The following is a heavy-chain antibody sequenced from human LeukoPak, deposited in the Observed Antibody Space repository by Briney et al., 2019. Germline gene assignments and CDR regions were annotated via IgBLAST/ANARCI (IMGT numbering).Heavy chain of an antibody. CDR1: GFSFNNYA. V-gene: IGHV3-23*01. CDR3: ANKWGSAFDY. Sequence: PGGSLRLSRAASGFSFNNYAMSWFRQAPGKGLEWVSEISGSGGNTDYADSVKGRFTISRDNSRDTLYLQMNSLRADDTAIYYCANKWGSAFDYWGQGTLVTVSS. D-gene: IGHD7-27*01. CDR2: ISGSGGNT. J-gene: IGHJ4*02.